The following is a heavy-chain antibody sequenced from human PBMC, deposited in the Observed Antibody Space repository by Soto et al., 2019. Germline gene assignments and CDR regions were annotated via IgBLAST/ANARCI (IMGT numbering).Heavy chain of an antibody. CDR3: AKASRWRGSGSYYNVDFDY. D-gene: IGHD3-10*01. Sequence: ASVNVSCKASGYTFTTYYMHWVRQAPGQGLERMGIINPSGGSTSYAQKFQGRVTMTRDTSTSTVYMELSSLRSEDTAVYYCAKASRWRGSGSYYNVDFDYWGQGSLVTVSS. CDR1: GYTFTTYY. CDR2: INPSGGST. V-gene: IGHV1-46*01. J-gene: IGHJ4*02.